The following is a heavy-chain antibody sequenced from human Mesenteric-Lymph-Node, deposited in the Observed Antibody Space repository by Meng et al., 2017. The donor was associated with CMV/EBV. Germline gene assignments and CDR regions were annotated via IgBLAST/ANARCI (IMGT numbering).Heavy chain of an antibody. CDR2: INPDSGGT. Sequence: SGYSFTAHYRHWVRQAPGQGPEWMGWINPDSGGTKYAQRFEGRVSMTRDTSTNTAYMELSRLTSNDTAVYYCARRTGSWSPDWFDPWGQGTLVTVSS. V-gene: IGHV1-2*02. D-gene: IGHD1-14*01. CDR1: GYSFTAHY. CDR3: ARRTGSWSPDWFDP. J-gene: IGHJ5*02.